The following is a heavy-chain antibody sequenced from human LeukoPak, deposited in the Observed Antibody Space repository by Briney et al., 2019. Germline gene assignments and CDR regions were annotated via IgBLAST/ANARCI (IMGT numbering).Heavy chain of an antibody. J-gene: IGHJ3*02. CDR2: INHSGST. D-gene: IGHD2-15*01. CDR3: ARTTPDIVVVVAAPGGAFDI. Sequence: SETLSLTCAVYGGSFSGYYWSWIRQPPGKGLEWIGEINHSGSTNYNPSLKSRVTISVDTSKNQFSLKLSSVTAADTAVYYCARTTPDIVVVVAAPGGAFDIWGQGTMVTVSS. V-gene: IGHV4-34*01. CDR1: GGSFSGYY.